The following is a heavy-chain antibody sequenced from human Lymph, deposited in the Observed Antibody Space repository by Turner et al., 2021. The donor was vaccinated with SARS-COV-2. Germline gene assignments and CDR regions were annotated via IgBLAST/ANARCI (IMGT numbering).Heavy chain of an antibody. CDR2: IDPSDSYA. CDR3: ARLYSGYDYGAVVPNFDI. D-gene: IGHD5-12*01. J-gene: IGHJ3*02. V-gene: IGHV5-10-1*03. CDR1: GYSFTSYW. Sequence: EVQLVQSGAEVKKRGESLRISGKGSGYSFTSYWISWVRQMPGKGLEWMGRIDPSDSYATYSPSCHSNVTISANKSISTANLQWSSLKASDTAMYYCARLYSGYDYGAVVPNFDIWGQGTMVTISS.